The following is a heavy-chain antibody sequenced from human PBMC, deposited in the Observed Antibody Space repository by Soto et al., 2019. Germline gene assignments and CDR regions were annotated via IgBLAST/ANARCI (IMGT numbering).Heavy chain of an antibody. Sequence: QVQLQESGPGLVKPSQTLSLTCTVSGGFISTVDYWWSWIRQSPDMGLEWIGHIYDGGRTYNNPSLESRVTMLVDTSKSQLSQTLSSVSSADTAVYYCARGPSGDKVDSWGQGTLVTVSS. D-gene: IGHD7-27*01. CDR3: ARGPSGDKVDS. J-gene: IGHJ4*02. CDR2: IYDGGRT. CDR1: GGFISTVDYW. V-gene: IGHV4-30-4*01.